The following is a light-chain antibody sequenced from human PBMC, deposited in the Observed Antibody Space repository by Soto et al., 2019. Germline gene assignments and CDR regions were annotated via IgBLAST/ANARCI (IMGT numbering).Light chain of an antibody. Sequence: EIVLTQSPATLSVSPGERATLSCRASQSVSSNIAWYQQKPGQAPRLLIYGASTRATGIPARFSGSGSGTEFTLTISSLQSEDFAVYYCQQYNNWPPVTFGQGTKVDI. CDR1: QSVSSN. J-gene: IGKJ1*01. CDR3: QQYNNWPPVT. CDR2: GAS. V-gene: IGKV3-15*01.